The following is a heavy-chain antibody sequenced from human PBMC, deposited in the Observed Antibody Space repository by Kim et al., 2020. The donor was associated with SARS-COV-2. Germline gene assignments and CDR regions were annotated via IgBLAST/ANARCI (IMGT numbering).Heavy chain of an antibody. D-gene: IGHD3-10*01. V-gene: IGHV4-4*02. Sequence: SETLSLTCAVSGASFTTGTWWNWLRQPPGKGLEWIGEISHTGSTNYNPSLKGRVTLSVEKSKNQFSLTLYSVTAADTAVYYCAGDLIFDRFGDNLLTGVDPWGQGSLVTVSS. CDR2: ISHTGST. CDR3: AGDLIFDRFGDNLLTGVDP. J-gene: IGHJ5*02. CDR1: GASFTTGTW.